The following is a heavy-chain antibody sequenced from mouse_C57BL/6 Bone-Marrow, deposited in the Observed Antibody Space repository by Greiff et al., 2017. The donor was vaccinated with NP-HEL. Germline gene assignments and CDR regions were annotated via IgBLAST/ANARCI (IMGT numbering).Heavy chain of an antibody. CDR2: IYPRSGNT. CDR1: GYTFTSYG. Sequence: QVHVKQSGAELARPGASVKLSCKASGYTFTSYGISWVKQRTGQGLEWIGEIYPRSGNTYYNEKFKGKATLTADKSSSTAYMELRSLTSEDSAVYFCASLRSLFAYWGQGTLVTVSA. V-gene: IGHV1-81*01. D-gene: IGHD1-1*01. CDR3: ASLRSLFAY. J-gene: IGHJ3*01.